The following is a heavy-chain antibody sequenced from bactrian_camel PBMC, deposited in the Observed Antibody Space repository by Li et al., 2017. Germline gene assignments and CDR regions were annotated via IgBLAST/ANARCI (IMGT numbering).Heavy chain of an antibody. CDR1: RYTQCNYD. J-gene: IGHJ4*01. D-gene: IGHD1*01. CDR2: TSIGGGAS. Sequence: HVQLVESGGGSVQAGGSLNLSCVISRYTQCNYDMYWFRQAPGKEREWVALTSIGGGASKYSDSVKGRFIDSQDNEKNTVFLQMNSLKSEDSGMYFCARRLRTHITYWELPTSYEYWGQGTQVTVS. CDR3: ARRLRTHITYWELPTSYEY. V-gene: IGHV3S1*01.